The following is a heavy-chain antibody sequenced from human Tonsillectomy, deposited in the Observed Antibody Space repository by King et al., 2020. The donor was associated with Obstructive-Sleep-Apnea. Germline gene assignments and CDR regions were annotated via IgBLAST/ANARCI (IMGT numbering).Heavy chain of an antibody. Sequence: VQLQEAGPGLVKPSQTLSLICTVSGGSISSGDYYWIWIRQPPGKGLEWIGYIFYSGSTSYNPSLKSRVTISIATSKNQFSLKLSSVTAADTAVYFCARAVKTYYYDSSGLDYWGQGTLVTVSS. D-gene: IGHD3-22*01. CDR2: IFYSGST. J-gene: IGHJ4*02. V-gene: IGHV4-30-4*01. CDR1: GGSISSGDYY. CDR3: ARAVKTYYYDSSGLDY.